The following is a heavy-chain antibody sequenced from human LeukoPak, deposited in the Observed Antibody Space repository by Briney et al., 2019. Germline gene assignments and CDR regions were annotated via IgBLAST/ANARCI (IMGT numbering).Heavy chain of an antibody. V-gene: IGHV4-4*09. CDR1: GVSMSAYQ. D-gene: IGHD2-21*01. CDR3: ATSNDAKIAPFDH. J-gene: IGHJ4*02. CDR2: INTKGET. Sequence: PSETLSLTCTVSGVSMSAYQWSWVRQSPEKGLEWIGCINTKGETSYNPSLKSRVTTSVDTSKSQFSLRLTSVTAADAAVYYCATSNDAKIAPFDHWGQGAPVTVSS.